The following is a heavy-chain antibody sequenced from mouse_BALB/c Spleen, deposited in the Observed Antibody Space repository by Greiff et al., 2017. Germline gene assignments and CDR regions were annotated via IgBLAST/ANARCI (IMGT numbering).Heavy chain of an antibody. CDR1: GFTFTDYY. J-gene: IGHJ1*01. D-gene: IGHD1-1*01. V-gene: IGHV7-3*02. Sequence: EVQRVESGGGLVQPGGSLRLSCATSGFTFTDYYMSWVRQPPGKALEWLGFIRNKANGYTTEYSASVKGRFTISRDNSQSILYLQMNTLRAEDSATYYCARPYDSRVPYWYFDVWGAGTTVTVSS. CDR2: IRNKANGYTT. CDR3: ARPYDSRVPYWYFDV.